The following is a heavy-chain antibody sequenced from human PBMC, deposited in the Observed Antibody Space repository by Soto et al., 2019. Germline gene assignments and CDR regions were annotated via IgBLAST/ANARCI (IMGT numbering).Heavy chain of an antibody. CDR2: IFYSGDT. V-gene: IGHV4-59*01. CDR1: GGSINNYH. J-gene: IGHJ4*02. CDR3: ARLSNYGNGWSTFDY. Sequence: PSETLSLTCTASGGSINNYHWIWVRQPPGTGQEWIGYIFYSGDTNSSPSLKSRVTISVDTSKNQFSLKLSSVTTADTAVYYCARLSNYGNGWSTFDYWGRGTLVTVSS. D-gene: IGHD6-19*01.